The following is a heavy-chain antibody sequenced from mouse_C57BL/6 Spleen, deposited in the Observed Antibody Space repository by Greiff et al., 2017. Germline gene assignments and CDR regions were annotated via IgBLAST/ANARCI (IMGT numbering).Heavy chain of an antibody. V-gene: IGHV1-69*01. CDR2: IDPSDSYT. Sequence: QVQLQQPGAELVMPGASVKLSCKASGYTFTSYWMHWVKQRPGQGLEWIGEIDPSDSYTNYNQKFKGKSTLTVDTSSSTAYMQLSSLTSEDSAVYYCARPFAYWGQGTMVTVSA. J-gene: IGHJ3*01. CDR1: GYTFTSYW. CDR3: ARPFAY.